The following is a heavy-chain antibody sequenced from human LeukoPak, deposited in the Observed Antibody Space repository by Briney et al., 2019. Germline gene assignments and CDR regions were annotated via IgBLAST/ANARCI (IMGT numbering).Heavy chain of an antibody. Sequence: PSETLSLTCAVYGGSFSGYYWSWIRQPPGKGLEWIGEINHSGSTNYNPTLKSRVTISVDTSKNQFSLKLSSVTAADTAVYYCARVGVAARPESFDYWGQGTLVNVSS. CDR3: ARVGVAARPESFDY. V-gene: IGHV4-34*01. D-gene: IGHD6-6*01. CDR1: GGSFSGYY. CDR2: INHSGST. J-gene: IGHJ4*02.